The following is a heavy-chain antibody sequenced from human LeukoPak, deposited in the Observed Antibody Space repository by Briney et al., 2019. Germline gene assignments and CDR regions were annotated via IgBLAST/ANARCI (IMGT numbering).Heavy chain of an antibody. CDR2: TYYRSKWYN. CDR1: GDSVSSNSAA. V-gene: IGHV6-1*01. CDR3: ARRISATGAFDI. J-gene: IGHJ3*02. Sequence: SQTLSLTCAISGDSVSSNSAAWNWIRRSPSRGLECLGRTYYRSKWYNDYAASVKSRITINPDTSKNQFSLQLNSVTPEDTAVYYCARRISATGAFDIWGRGTMVTVSS. D-gene: IGHD1/OR15-1a*01.